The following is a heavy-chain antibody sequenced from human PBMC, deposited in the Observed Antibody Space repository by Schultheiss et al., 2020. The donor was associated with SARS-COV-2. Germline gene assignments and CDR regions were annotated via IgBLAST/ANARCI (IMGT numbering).Heavy chain of an antibody. CDR2: IFYTGSS. CDR1: GGSISNANYY. CDR3: ARAPDIVVVPAAILYPPRGDAYWCFDL. J-gene: IGHJ2*01. Sequence: SETLSLTCTVSGGSISNANYYWSWIRQHPAEGLEWIGYIFYTGSSDYNPSLRSRVTISVDTSKNQFSLKLSSVTAADTAVYYSARAPDIVVVPAAILYPPRGDAYWCFDLWGRGTLVTVAS. D-gene: IGHD2-2*01. V-gene: IGHV4-61*01.